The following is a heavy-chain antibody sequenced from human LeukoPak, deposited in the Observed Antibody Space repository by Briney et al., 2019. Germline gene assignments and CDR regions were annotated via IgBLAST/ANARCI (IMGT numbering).Heavy chain of an antibody. CDR3: TTDYGSGSYRYFNY. Sequence: GGSLRLSCAASGFTFSNYAMSWVRQAPGKGLEWVGRIKSKTDGETTEYAAPVKGRFTISRDDSKNTLDLQMNSLKTEDTAVYYCTTDYGSGSYRYFNYWGQGTLVTVSS. CDR1: GFTFSNYA. D-gene: IGHD3-10*01. V-gene: IGHV3-15*01. CDR2: IKSKTDGETT. J-gene: IGHJ4*02.